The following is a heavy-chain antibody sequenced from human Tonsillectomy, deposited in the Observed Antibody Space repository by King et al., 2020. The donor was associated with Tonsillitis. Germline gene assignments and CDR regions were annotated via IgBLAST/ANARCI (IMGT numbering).Heavy chain of an antibody. V-gene: IGHV4-34*01. J-gene: IGHJ4*02. Sequence: VQLQQWGAGLLKPSETLSLTCAVYGGSFSGYYWNWIRQPPGKGLEWIGEINHGGSTNYNPSLKSRVTISVDTSKNQFSLKLNSVTAADTAWYYCARRLGYFDTSAYHFDYWGQGTLVTVSS. CDR3: ARRLGYFDTSAYHFDY. CDR1: GGSFSGYY. D-gene: IGHD3-22*01. CDR2: INHGGST.